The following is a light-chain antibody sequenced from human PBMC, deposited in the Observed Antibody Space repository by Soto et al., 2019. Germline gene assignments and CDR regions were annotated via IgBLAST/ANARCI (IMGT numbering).Light chain of an antibody. CDR1: QSVSSSY. J-gene: IGKJ1*01. CDR2: GAS. Sequence: EIVLTQSPGTLSLSPGERATLSCRASQSVSSSYLAWYQQKPGQAPRLLIYGASSRATGIPDRFSGSVSGTDFTLTIRRLEPEDFAVYYCQQYGSSQWTFGQGTKVEIK. V-gene: IGKV3-20*01. CDR3: QQYGSSQWT.